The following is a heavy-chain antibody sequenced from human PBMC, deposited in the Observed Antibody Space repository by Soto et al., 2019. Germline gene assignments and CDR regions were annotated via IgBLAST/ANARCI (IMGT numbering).Heavy chain of an antibody. CDR1: GGSISSYY. CDR2: IYYSGST. Sequence: SETLSLTCTVSGGSISSYYWSWIRQPPGKGLEWIGYIYYSGSTNYNPSLKSRVTISVDTSKNQFSLKLSSVTAADTAVYYCARNGMVRGVMYNWFDPWGQGTLVTVSS. D-gene: IGHD3-10*01. J-gene: IGHJ5*02. CDR3: ARNGMVRGVMYNWFDP. V-gene: IGHV4-59*01.